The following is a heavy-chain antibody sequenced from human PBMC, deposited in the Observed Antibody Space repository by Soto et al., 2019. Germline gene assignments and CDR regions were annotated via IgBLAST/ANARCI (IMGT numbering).Heavy chain of an antibody. CDR2: ISYEGSKK. D-gene: IGHD3-22*01. CDR3: AIAPAGGSGYYYLFDY. J-gene: IGHJ4*02. Sequence: GGSLRLSCAASGFTFSTFAMHWVRQAPGKGLDWVAVISYEGSKKCYADSLKGRFTISRDNSNNTLYLQMNSLRAEDTAVYYCAIAPAGGSGYYYLFDYWGQGTLVTVSS. V-gene: IGHV3-30-3*01. CDR1: GFTFSTFA.